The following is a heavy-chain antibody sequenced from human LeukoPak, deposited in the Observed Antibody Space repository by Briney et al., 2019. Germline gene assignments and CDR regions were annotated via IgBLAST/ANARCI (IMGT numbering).Heavy chain of an antibody. V-gene: IGHV1-18*04. CDR1: GYTFTGYY. CDR3: ARGGPDYDILTGHYFGMDV. D-gene: IGHD3-9*01. CDR2: ISPYSGNT. Sequence: ASVKVSCKASGYTFTGYYMHWVRQAPGQGLEWLGWISPYSGNTNYVQKLQGRVTLTTDTSTSTAYMELRSLRSDDTALYYCARGGPDYDILTGHYFGMDVWGQGTTVSVSS. J-gene: IGHJ6*02.